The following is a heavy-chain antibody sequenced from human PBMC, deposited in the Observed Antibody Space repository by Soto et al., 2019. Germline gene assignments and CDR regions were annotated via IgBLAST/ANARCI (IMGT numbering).Heavy chain of an antibody. CDR2: ISSSSSTI. D-gene: IGHD4-17*01. CDR3: ARDPDYGLYGFDP. Sequence: EVQLVEFGGGLVQPGGSLRLSCAASGFTFSSYSMNWVRQAPGKGLEWVSYISSSSSTIYYADSVKGRFTISRDNAKNSLYLQMNSLRAEDTSVYYCARDPDYGLYGFDPWGQGTLVTVSS. CDR1: GFTFSSYS. J-gene: IGHJ5*02. V-gene: IGHV3-48*01.